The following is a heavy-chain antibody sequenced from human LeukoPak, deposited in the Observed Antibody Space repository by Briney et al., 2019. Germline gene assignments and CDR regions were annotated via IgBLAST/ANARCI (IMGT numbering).Heavy chain of an antibody. Sequence: ASVKVSCKASGYTFTSYGISWVRQAPGQGLEWMGWIRAYNGNTNYAQKLQGRVTMTTDTSTSTAYMELRSLRSDDTAVYYCARGTYYYDSSGYFPFDYWGQGTLVTVSS. CDR2: IRAYNGNT. D-gene: IGHD3-22*01. J-gene: IGHJ4*02. CDR1: GYTFTSYG. V-gene: IGHV1-18*01. CDR3: ARGTYYYDSSGYFPFDY.